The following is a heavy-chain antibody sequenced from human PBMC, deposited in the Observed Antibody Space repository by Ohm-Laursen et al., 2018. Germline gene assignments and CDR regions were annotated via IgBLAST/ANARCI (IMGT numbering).Heavy chain of an antibody. J-gene: IGHJ6*02. V-gene: IGHV4-34*01. CDR3: ARGGKVRFGYYYDSSGPTYYYYYGMDV. CDR1: GGSFSGYY. Sequence: SDTLSLTCAVYGGSFSGYYWSWIRQPPGKGLEWIGEINHSGSTNYNPALKSRVTISVDTSKNQFPLKLSSVTAADTAVYYCARGGKVRFGYYYDSSGPTYYYYYGMDVWGQGTTVTVSS. CDR2: INHSGST. D-gene: IGHD3-22*01.